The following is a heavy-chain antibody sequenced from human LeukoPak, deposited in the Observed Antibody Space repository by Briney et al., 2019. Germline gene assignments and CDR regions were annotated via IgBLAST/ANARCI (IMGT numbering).Heavy chain of an antibody. V-gene: IGHV3-33*06. CDR2: IWNDGSNK. J-gene: IGHJ4*02. CDR1: GFTFSHYG. D-gene: IGHD4-11*01. CDR3: AKDAQRGFDYSNSLEY. Sequence: PGRSLRLSCAASGFTFSHYGMHWLRQAPGRGLEWVAVIWNDGSNKYYADSVKGRFTISRDNSQNTVDLHMNSLRAEDTAVYYCAKDAQRGFDYSNSLEYWGQGTLVTVSS.